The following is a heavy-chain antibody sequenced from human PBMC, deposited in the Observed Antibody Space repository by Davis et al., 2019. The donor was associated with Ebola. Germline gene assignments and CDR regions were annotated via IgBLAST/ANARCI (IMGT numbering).Heavy chain of an antibody. J-gene: IGHJ3*02. CDR2: ISSSGSTI. CDR1: GFTFSDYY. Sequence: GESLKISCAASGFTFSDYYMSWIRQAPGKGLEWVSYISSSGSTIYYADSVKGRFTISRDNAKNSLYLQMNSLRAEDTAVYYCARDYDDAFDIWGQGTMVTVSS. V-gene: IGHV3-11*04. CDR3: ARDYDDAFDI. D-gene: IGHD3-16*01.